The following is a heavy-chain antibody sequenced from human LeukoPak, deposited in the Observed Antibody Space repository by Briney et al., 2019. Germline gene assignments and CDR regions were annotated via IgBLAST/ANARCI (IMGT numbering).Heavy chain of an antibody. CDR2: ISSNGRST. D-gene: IGHD6-13*01. CDR1: GFTFSSYA. V-gene: IGHV3-64*01. J-gene: IGHJ4*02. Sequence: GGSLRLSCAASGFTFSSYAMHWVRQAPGKGLEYVSAISSNGRSTYYANSVKGRFTISRDNSKNTLYLQMGSLRAEDMAVYYCARLPGIAVQGYWGQGTLVTVSS. CDR3: ARLPGIAVQGY.